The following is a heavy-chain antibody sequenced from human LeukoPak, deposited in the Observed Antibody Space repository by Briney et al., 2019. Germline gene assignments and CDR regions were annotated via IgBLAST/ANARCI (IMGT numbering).Heavy chain of an antibody. CDR2: IYSGGGT. J-gene: IGHJ3*01. V-gene: IGHV3-53*01. CDR3: ARSHSASYSNAFDV. CDR1: GLTVSSNF. D-gene: IGHD1-26*01. Sequence: GGSLRLSCAVSGLTVSSNFMSWVRQAPGKGLECVSLIYSGGGTYYADSVKGRFTISRDSSKNTLYLQMNSLRAEDTAVYYCARSHSASYSNAFDVWGQGTMVIVSS.